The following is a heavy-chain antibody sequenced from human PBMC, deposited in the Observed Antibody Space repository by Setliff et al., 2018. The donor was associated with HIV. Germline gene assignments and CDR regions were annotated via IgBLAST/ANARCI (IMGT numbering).Heavy chain of an antibody. CDR3: ARAINKAFDI. V-gene: IGHV4-4*08. Sequence: PSETLSLTCTVSGGSISSYYWSWSRQPPGKGLEWIGHMSISGSTTYNAYLKSRVTLSVDTSSIQFSLNLSSVTAADTAVYYCARAINKAFDIWGQGTMVTVTS. CDR2: MSISGST. CDR1: GGSISSYY. J-gene: IGHJ3*02.